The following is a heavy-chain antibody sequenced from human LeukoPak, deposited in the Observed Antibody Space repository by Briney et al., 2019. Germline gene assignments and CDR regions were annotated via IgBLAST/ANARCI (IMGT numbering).Heavy chain of an antibody. Sequence: GGSLRLSCAASGFSFSSYGMDWVRQAPGKGLEWVAFIRYDGNNKDYADSVKGRFTISRDNSKNTLYLQMNGLRVDDTAVYYCAKGYGDLVAFDIWGQGTMVTVSS. CDR2: IRYDGNNK. CDR1: GFSFSSYG. D-gene: IGHD4-17*01. CDR3: AKGYGDLVAFDI. J-gene: IGHJ3*02. V-gene: IGHV3-30*02.